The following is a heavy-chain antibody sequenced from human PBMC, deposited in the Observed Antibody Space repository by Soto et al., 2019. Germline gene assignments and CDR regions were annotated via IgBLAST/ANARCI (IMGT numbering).Heavy chain of an antibody. Sequence: GASVKVSCKASGYTFTSYDINWVRQATGQGLEWMGWMNPNSGNTGYAQKFQGRVTMTRNTSISTAYMELSSLRSEDTAVYYCARGQGRVTILLGYYYYYMDVWGKGTTVTVSS. D-gene: IGHD3-9*01. CDR3: ARGQGRVTILLGYYYYYMDV. CDR1: GYTFTSYD. J-gene: IGHJ6*03. CDR2: MNPNSGNT. V-gene: IGHV1-8*01.